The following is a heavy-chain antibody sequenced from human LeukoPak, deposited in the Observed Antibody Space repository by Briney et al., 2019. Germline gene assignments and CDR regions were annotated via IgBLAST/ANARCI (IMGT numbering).Heavy chain of an antibody. CDR1: GFTFSSYG. J-gene: IGHJ4*02. D-gene: IGHD3-22*01. V-gene: IGHV3-21*05. CDR2: ISSSSSYI. CDR3: AREVGGSSSGYYYAFDY. Sequence: PGGSLRLSCAASGFTFSSYGMTWVRQAPGKGLEWVSYISSSSSYIYYADSVKGRFTISRDNAKNSLYLQMNSLRAEDTAVYYCAREVGGSSSGYYYAFDYWGQGTLVTVSS.